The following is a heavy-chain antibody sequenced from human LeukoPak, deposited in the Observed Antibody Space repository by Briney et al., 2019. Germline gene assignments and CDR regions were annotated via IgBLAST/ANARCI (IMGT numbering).Heavy chain of an antibody. D-gene: IGHD2-15*01. CDR2: ISSSGSTI. Sequence: GGSLRLSCAASGFTFSDYYMSWIRQAPGKGLEWVSYISSSGSTIYYADSVKGRFTISRDNAKNSLYLQMNSLRAEDTAVYYCARVMGYCSDGSCYPRGVGYYYMDVWGKGTTVTIS. V-gene: IGHV3-11*01. J-gene: IGHJ6*03. CDR3: ARVMGYCSDGSCYPRGVGYYYMDV. CDR1: GFTFSDYY.